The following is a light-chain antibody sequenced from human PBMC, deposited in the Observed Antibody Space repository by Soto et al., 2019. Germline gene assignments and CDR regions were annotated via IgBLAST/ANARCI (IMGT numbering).Light chain of an antibody. V-gene: IGKV1-5*03. CDR2: EAS. CDR1: QGVSTW. J-gene: IGKJ1*01. Sequence: TQSPSTLSGSVGDRVTITCRASQGVSTWLAWYQQRPSQAPKLLVYEASKLQSGVPSRFSASGSVRDFTLTISSLQPEDSATYYCQQYYDFRTFCQGTKV. CDR3: QQYYDFRT.